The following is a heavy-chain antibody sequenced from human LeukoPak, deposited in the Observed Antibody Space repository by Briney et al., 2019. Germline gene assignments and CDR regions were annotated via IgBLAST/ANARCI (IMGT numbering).Heavy chain of an antibody. D-gene: IGHD3-22*01. CDR2: IYYSGST. V-gene: IGHV4-39*07. J-gene: IGHJ4*02. CDR3: AREVPYYYDSSGDDY. Sequence: SETLSLTCTVSGGSISSSSYYWGWIRQPPGKGLEWIGSIYYSGSTYYNPSLKSRVTISVDTSKNQFSLKLSSVTAADTAVYYCAREVPYYYDSSGDDYWGQGTLVTVSS. CDR1: GGSISSSSYY.